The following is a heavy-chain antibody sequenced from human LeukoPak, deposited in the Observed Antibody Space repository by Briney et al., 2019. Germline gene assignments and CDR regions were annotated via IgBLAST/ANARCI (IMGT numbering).Heavy chain of an antibody. V-gene: IGHV1-2*02. CDR2: INPNSGGT. D-gene: IGHD1-7*01. CDR3: ARRAGTSPGDY. Sequence: GASVKVSCKASGYTFTSYDINWVRQAPGQGLEWMGWINPNSGGTNYAQKFQGRVTMTRDTSISTAYMELSRLRSDDTAVYYCARRAGTSPGDYWGQGTLVTVSS. J-gene: IGHJ4*02. CDR1: GYTFTSYD.